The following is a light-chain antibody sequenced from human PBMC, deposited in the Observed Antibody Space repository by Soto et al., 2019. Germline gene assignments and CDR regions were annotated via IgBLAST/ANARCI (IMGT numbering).Light chain of an antibody. CDR1: QSVSTY. CDR3: QQHGSSSIT. V-gene: IGKV3-20*01. Sequence: EIVLTHSPAIFSLSPVEKAAVSCRASQSVSTYLACFQQQPGQAPRLLIYGASSRATGIPDRFSGSGSGTDFTLPISRPEPEDFAVYYCQQHGSSSITFGQGTRLEIK. CDR2: GAS. J-gene: IGKJ5*01.